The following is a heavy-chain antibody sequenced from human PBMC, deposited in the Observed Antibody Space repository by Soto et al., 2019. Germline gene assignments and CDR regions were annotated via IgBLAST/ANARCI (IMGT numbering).Heavy chain of an antibody. V-gene: IGHV3-23*01. Sequence: PGGSLRLSCAASGFTFSSYAMSWVRQAPGKGLEWVSAISGSGGSTYYADSVKGRFTISRDNSKNTLYLQMNSLRAEDTAVYYCVVYYDSSGSKGGAFDIWGQGTMVTVSS. D-gene: IGHD3-22*01. CDR3: VVYYDSSGSKGGAFDI. CDR1: GFTFSSYA. CDR2: ISGSGGST. J-gene: IGHJ3*02.